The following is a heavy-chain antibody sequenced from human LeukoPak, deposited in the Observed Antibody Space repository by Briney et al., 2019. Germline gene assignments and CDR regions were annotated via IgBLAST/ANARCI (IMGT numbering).Heavy chain of an antibody. CDR2: VSSNGDST. CDR1: GFTFSSYA. CDR3: ARRGGYYFDY. D-gene: IGHD4-23*01. Sequence: GGSLRLSCAVSGFTFSSYAMHWVRQAPGKRLEYLSAVSSNGDSTYYANSVKGRFTISRDNSKNTLYLQMGSLRAEDMAVYYCARRGGYYFDYWGQGTLVTVSS. V-gene: IGHV3-64*01. J-gene: IGHJ4*02.